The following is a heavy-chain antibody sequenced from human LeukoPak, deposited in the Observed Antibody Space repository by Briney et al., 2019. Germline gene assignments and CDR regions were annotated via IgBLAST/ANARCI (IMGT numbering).Heavy chain of an antibody. CDR1: GFPFSGYI. Sequence: GGSLRLSCAASGFPFSGYILHWVRQAPGKGLEGIGRIRRKRNGYTIEFAASVKGRFTISRDDSEKSMYLHMNNVKTEDTAVYYCSREGAQGDQSAFDVWGQGTMVTVSS. CDR3: SREGAQGDQSAFDV. CDR2: IRRKRNGYTI. J-gene: IGHJ3*01. V-gene: IGHV3-72*01. D-gene: IGHD2-21*01.